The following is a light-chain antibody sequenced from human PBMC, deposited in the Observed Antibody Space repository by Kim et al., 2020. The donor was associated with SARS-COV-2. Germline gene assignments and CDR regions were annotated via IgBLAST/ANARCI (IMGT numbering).Light chain of an antibody. CDR3: QQYDATPLT. CDR2: WAS. J-gene: IGKJ4*01. V-gene: IGKV4-1*01. Sequence: RATINCKSSQSVLYTPNNRNYLAWYQLKPGQPPKLLITWASIRESGVPDRFSGSGSETDFTLTISSLQAEDVAVYYCQQYDATPLTFGGGTKLEI. CDR1: QSVLYTPNNRNY.